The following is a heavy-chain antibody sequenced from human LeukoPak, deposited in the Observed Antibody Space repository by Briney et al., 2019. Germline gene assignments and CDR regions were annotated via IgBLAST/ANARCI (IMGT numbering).Heavy chain of an antibody. Sequence: PGGSLRLSCAASGFPFSSYGMNWVRQAPAKGLEWVAFMQYDGSNKFYADSVKGRFTISGDNSKNTLYLQMNSLRGEDTAVYYCAKTYSGSWYGSPKPYFDYWGQGTLVTVSS. CDR3: AKTYSGSWYGSPKPYFDY. CDR2: MQYDGSNK. V-gene: IGHV3-30*02. CDR1: GFPFSSYG. J-gene: IGHJ4*02. D-gene: IGHD6-13*01.